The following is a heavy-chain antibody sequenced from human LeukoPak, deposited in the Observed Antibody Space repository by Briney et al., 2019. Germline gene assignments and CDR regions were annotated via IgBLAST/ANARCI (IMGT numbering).Heavy chain of an antibody. D-gene: IGHD2-2*01. J-gene: IGHJ4*02. CDR2: ISGSGGST. CDR3: AKDLEYQLLPFDY. CDR1: GFTFSSYV. Sequence: GGSLRLSCAASGFTFSSYVLSWVRQAPGKGLEWVSAISGSGGSTYYADSVKGRFTISRDNSKNTLYLQMNSLRAEDTAVYYCAKDLEYQLLPFDYWGQGTLVTVSS. V-gene: IGHV3-23*01.